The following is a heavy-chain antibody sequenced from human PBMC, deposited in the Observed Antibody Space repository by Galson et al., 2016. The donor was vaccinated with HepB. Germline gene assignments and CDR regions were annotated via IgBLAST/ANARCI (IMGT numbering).Heavy chain of an antibody. CDR3: ARGQYHYDTSGDFGYYYYDMDV. CDR1: GGTFSTCA. CDR2: IIPIFGTP. V-gene: IGHV1-69*05. J-gene: IGHJ6*02. D-gene: IGHD3-22*01. Sequence: SVKVSCKASGGTFSTCAINWVRQAPGQGLEWMGGIIPIFGTPNYAQKFQGRLTIATDESTSTAYMELSSLRSEDTAVYYCARGQYHYDTSGDFGYYYYDMDVWGQGTTVTVSS.